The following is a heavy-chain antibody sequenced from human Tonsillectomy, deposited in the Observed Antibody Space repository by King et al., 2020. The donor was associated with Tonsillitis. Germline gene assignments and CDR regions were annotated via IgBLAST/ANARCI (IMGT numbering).Heavy chain of an antibody. CDR3: ARGDEFRFFELSDAYYETMDV. Sequence: VQLVESGGGIVRPGKSLTLSCAPSGFSFDTFAMHWVRPTPAKGLEWVAVISHNGNNIFYADSVKGRFTISKNNSPKTFYLLMNSLRPEDTAVYYCARGDEFRFFELSDAYYETMDVWGQGTTVTVSS. CDR2: ISHNGNNI. CDR1: GFSFDTFA. J-gene: IGHJ6*02. D-gene: IGHD3-3*01. V-gene: IGHV3-30*04.